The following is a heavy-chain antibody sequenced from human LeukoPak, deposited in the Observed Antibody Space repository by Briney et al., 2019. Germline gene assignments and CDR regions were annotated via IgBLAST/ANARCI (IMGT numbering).Heavy chain of an antibody. CDR2: IYYSGGT. J-gene: IGHJ5*02. D-gene: IGHD5-18*01. CDR3: ARHPTALVSYGFDP. V-gene: IGHV4-59*08. CDR1: GGSFSNYY. Sequence: SQTLSLTCTVSGGSFSNYYWSWIRQPPGKGLEWIGYIYYSGGTNYNPSLKSRVTISVDTSKNQFSLNLSSVTAADTAVYYCARHPTALVSYGFDPWGQGTLVTVSS.